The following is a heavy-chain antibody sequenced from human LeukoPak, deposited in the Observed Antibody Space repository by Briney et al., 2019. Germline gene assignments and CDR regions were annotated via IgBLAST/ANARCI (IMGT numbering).Heavy chain of an antibody. D-gene: IGHD4-17*01. Sequence: PSETLSLICTVSGGSISSGDYYWSWIRQPPGKGLEWIGYIYYSGSTYYNPSLKSRVTISVDTSKNQFSLKLSSVTAADTAVYYCARDYGDHRVDYWGRGTLVTVSS. CDR1: GGSISSGDYY. J-gene: IGHJ4*02. CDR3: ARDYGDHRVDY. CDR2: IYYSGST. V-gene: IGHV4-30-4*01.